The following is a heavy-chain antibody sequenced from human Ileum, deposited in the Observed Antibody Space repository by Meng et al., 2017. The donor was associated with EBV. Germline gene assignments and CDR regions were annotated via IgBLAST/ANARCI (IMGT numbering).Heavy chain of an antibody. CDR3: ARVGQWLPIDY. CDR1: VGSISSSNG. J-gene: IGHJ4*02. CDR2: IYHSGST. V-gene: IGHV4-4*02. D-gene: IGHD6-19*01. Sequence: GSGPGPGKLSGLLALPCGVSVGSISSSNGWSWVRQPPGKGLEWIGEIYHSGSTNYNPALKSRVTMSVDKSKNQFSLNLSSVTAADTAVYYCARVGQWLPIDYWGQGTLVTVSS.